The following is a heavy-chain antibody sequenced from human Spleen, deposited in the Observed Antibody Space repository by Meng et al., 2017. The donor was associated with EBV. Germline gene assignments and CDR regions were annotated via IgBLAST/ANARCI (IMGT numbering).Heavy chain of an antibody. CDR3: ARRDGYTNSFDD. J-gene: IGHJ4*02. CDR1: GYTFTDYS. D-gene: IGHD5-24*01. Sequence: QVQLVQSGADVXXXXXXVKXSCKASGYTFTDYSINWVRQATGQGLEWMGWMNPHSGDTGYAQKFQGRVTMTRNTSISTAYMELRSLRSEDTALYYCARRDGYTNSFDDWGQGTLVTVSS. CDR2: MNPHSGDT. V-gene: IGHV1-8*01.